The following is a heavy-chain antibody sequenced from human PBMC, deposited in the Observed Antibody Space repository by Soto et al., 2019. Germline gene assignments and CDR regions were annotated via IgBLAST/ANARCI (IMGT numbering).Heavy chain of an antibody. CDR3: ASDKDRLQLGGNYYYAVDV. CDR1: GGTFSNSA. V-gene: IGHV1-69*12. D-gene: IGHD5-12*01. J-gene: IGHJ6*02. Sequence: QVQLVQSGAEVKKPGSSVKVSCKASGGTFSNSAISWVRQAPGQGLEWMGGIIPIFRTPDYAQKFQGRVTITADESTSTAYMELSSLRSEDTAVYYCASDKDRLQLGGNYYYAVDVWGPGTTVTVSS. CDR2: IIPIFRTP.